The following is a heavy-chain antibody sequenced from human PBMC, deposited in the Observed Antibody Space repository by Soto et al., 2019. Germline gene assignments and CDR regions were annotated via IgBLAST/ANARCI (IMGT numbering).Heavy chain of an antibody. J-gene: IGHJ4*02. Sequence: EVQLLESGGGLVQPGGSLRLSCAASGFTFSNYVMTWVRQAPGKGLEWVSSISGSGGSTYYADSVKGRFSIARDNSKNAMYLQMNSLRVGDTAVYYCANWEGGYWGQGTLVTVSS. CDR1: GFTFSNYV. D-gene: IGHD1-26*01. CDR3: ANWEGGY. V-gene: IGHV3-23*01. CDR2: ISGSGGST.